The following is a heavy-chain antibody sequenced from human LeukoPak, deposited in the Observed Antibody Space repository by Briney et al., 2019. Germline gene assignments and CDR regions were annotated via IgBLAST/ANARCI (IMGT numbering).Heavy chain of an antibody. J-gene: IGHJ3*02. V-gene: IGHV4-34*01. Sequence: SETLSLTCAVYGGSFSGYYWSWIRQPPGKGLEWIGEINHSGSTNYNPSLKSRVTISVDTSKNQFSLKLSSVTAADTAVYYCARGLLTGAFDIWGQGTMVTVSS. D-gene: IGHD1-14*01. CDR1: GGSFSGYY. CDR3: ARGLLTGAFDI. CDR2: INHSGST.